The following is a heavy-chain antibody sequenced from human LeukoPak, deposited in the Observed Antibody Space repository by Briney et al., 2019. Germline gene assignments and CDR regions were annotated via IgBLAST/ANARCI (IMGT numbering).Heavy chain of an antibody. CDR1: GYTFTDYY. J-gene: IGHJ6*03. D-gene: IGHD3-22*01. Sequence: ASVKVSCKASGYTFTDYYMHWVPQAPGKGLEWMGRVDPEDGETIYAEKFQGRVTITADTSTDTAYMELSSLRSEDTAVYYCATDSGTYDSSGYYLYYMDVWGKGTTVTVSS. CDR3: ATDSGTYDSSGYYLYYMDV. CDR2: VDPEDGET. V-gene: IGHV1-69-2*01.